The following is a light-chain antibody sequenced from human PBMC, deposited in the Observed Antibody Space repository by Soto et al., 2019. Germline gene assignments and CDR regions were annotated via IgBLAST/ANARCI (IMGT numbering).Light chain of an antibody. CDR1: QSISSY. V-gene: IGKV1-39*01. J-gene: IGKJ1*01. Sequence: DIQMTQSPSSLSASVGDRVTITCRASQSISSYLNWYQQKPGKAPKLLIYAASSLQSGVPSRFSGSVSGTDGTITISSLKKEDGATYYCQQSYSTTWTFGQGTKVDIK. CDR2: AAS. CDR3: QQSYSTTWT.